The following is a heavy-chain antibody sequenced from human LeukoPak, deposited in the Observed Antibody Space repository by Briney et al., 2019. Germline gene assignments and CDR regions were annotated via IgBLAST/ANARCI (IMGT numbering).Heavy chain of an antibody. CDR1: GGSISSYY. Sequence: SETLSLTCTVSGGSISSYYWSWIRQPPGKGLEWIGYIYYSGSTNHNPSLKSRVTISVDTSKNQFSLKLSSVTAADTAVYYCARGLIVVVPAAIVGWFDPWGQGTLVTVSS. J-gene: IGHJ5*02. V-gene: IGHV4-59*01. CDR3: ARGLIVVVPAAIVGWFDP. D-gene: IGHD2-2*02. CDR2: IYYSGST.